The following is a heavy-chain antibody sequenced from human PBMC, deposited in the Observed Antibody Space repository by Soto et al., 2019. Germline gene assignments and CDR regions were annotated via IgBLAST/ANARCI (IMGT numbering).Heavy chain of an antibody. D-gene: IGHD3-16*02. CDR1: GFTFSSYD. J-gene: IGHJ6*03. CDR2: ISTAGDT. Sequence: GGSLRLSCAASGFTFSSYDMHWVRQATGKGLEWVSAISTAGDTYYPGSVKGRFTISRENAKNSLYLQMNSLRAGDTAVYYCARGRGDYIWGSYRYVDYYYMDVWGKGTTVTVSS. V-gene: IGHV3-13*01. CDR3: ARGRGDYIWGSYRYVDYYYMDV.